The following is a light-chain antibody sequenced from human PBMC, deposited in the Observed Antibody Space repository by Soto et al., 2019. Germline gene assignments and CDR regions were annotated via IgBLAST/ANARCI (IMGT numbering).Light chain of an antibody. CDR2: EVS. CDR1: SSDVGGYNY. V-gene: IGLV2-14*01. J-gene: IGLJ2*01. Sequence: QSVLTQPASVSGSPGQSITISCTGTSSDVGGYNYVSWYQQHPGKAPKLMIYEVSNRPSGVSNRFSGSKSGNTASLTVSGLQAEDEADYYCSSYGGNNNLLFGGGTKLTVL. CDR3: SSYGGNNNLL.